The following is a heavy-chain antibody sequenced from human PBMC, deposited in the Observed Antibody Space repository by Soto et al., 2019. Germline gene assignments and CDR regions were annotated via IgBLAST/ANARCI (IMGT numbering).Heavy chain of an antibody. CDR2: INWNSGSI. CDR3: AKASSGYTYGTVDN. D-gene: IGHD5-18*01. V-gene: IGHV3-9*01. J-gene: IGHJ4*02. CDR1: GFTFYDYA. Sequence: GGSLRLSCAASGFTFYDYAMHCVRQAPGKGLEWVSGINWNSGSIGYADSVKGRFTISRDYAKNSLYLQMNSLRGEDTALYYCAKASSGYTYGTVDNWGQGTLVTASS.